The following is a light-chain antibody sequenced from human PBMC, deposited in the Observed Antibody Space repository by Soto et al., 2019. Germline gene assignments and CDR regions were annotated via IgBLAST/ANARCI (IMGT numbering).Light chain of an antibody. CDR2: DVS. J-gene: IGLJ2*01. Sequence: QSALTQPASGSGSPGQSITLSCTGTSSDVGGYNYVSWYQQHPGKAPKLMIYDVSNRPSGVSNRFSGSKSGNTASLTISGLQDEDEADYYCSSYTSSSTVVFGGGTKVTVL. CDR3: SSYTSSSTVV. V-gene: IGLV2-14*01. CDR1: SSDVGGYNY.